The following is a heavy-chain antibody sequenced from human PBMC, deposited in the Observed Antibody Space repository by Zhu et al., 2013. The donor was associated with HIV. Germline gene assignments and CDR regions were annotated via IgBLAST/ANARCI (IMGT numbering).Heavy chain of an antibody. D-gene: IGHD3-22*01. CDR2: IIPIFGTA. CDR1: GGTFSSYA. CDR3: AREGETYYYDSSGRGVDY. V-gene: IGHV1-69*06. J-gene: IGHJ4*02. Sequence: QVQLVQSGAEVKKPGSSVKVSCKASGGTFSSYAISWVRQAPGQGLEWMGGIIPIFGTANYAQKFQGRVTITADKSTSTAYMELSSLRSEDTAVYYCAREGETYYYDSSGRGVDYWGQGTLVTVSS.